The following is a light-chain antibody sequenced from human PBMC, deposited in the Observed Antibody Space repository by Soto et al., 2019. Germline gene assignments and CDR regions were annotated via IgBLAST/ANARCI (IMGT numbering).Light chain of an antibody. CDR2: AAS. CDR3: QLRYSTLWT. CDR1: QSISSY. Sequence: IQMTHSVYSLSVYLRCRFTSTLRASQSISSYLNWYQQKPGKAPKLLIYAASSLQSGVPSRFSGSGSGTDFTLTISSLQPEDFETYYCQLRYSTLWTFGQGTKVDIK. V-gene: IGKV1-39*01. J-gene: IGKJ1*01.